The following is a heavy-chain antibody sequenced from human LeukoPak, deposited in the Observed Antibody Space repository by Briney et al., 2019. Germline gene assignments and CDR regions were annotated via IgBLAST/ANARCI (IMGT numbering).Heavy chain of an antibody. CDR3: AGIQLERPKNFWLRYYFDY. D-gene: IGHD1-1*01. Sequence: PSETLSLTCTVSGGSISSSSYYWGWIRQPPGKGLEWIGSIYYSGSTYYNPSLKSRVTISVDTSKNQFSLKLSSVTAADTAVYYCAGIQLERPKNFWLRYYFDYWGQGTLVTVSS. V-gene: IGHV4-39*01. J-gene: IGHJ4*02. CDR1: GGSISSSSYY. CDR2: IYYSGST.